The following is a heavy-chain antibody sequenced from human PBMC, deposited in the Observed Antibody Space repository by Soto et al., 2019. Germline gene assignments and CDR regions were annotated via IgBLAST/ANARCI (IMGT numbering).Heavy chain of an antibody. CDR1: GYSFNYHY. V-gene: IGHV3-72*01. CDR2: IRNKANSYAT. J-gene: IGHJ5*02. Sequence: WGSMALSCAACGYSFNYHYMAGFLKEKGKGLEWVGRIRNKANSYATEYAASVKGRFTISRDDSKNSLYLQMNSLRTEDTAVYYCARVPLAAGAAAPRGWFDPWGQGTLVTVSS. CDR3: ARVPLAAGAAAPRGWFDP. D-gene: IGHD6-13*01.